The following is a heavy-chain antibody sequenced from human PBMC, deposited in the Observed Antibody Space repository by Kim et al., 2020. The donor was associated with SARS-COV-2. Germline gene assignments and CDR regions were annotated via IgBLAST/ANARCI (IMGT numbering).Heavy chain of an antibody. V-gene: IGHV3-30*03. J-gene: IGHJ3*02. D-gene: IGHD6-19*01. CDR3: TRGAVSGNDALGI. Sequence: GGSLRLSCKASGFTLTKYGMHWVRQAPGTGLEWVAFVSYDGSVQYYGETVKGRFTISRDTSKNTLFLQMDSLRAEDTAVYYCTRGAVSGNDALGIWGQGSMVTVSS. CDR1: GFTLTKYG. CDR2: VSYDGSVQ.